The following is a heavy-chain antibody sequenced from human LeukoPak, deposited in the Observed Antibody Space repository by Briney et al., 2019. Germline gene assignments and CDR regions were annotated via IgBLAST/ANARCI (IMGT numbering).Heavy chain of an antibody. Sequence: SETLSLTCGVSGGSITNTNYWTWVRQPPGKGLEWIGEVNLQGSTNYNPSLMGRVAISVDTSENHISLQLTSVTAADTAVYYCAREGGPYRPLDYSGQGTLATVSS. CDR3: AREGGPYRPLDY. CDR2: VNLQGST. J-gene: IGHJ4*02. V-gene: IGHV4-4*02. CDR1: GGSITNTNY.